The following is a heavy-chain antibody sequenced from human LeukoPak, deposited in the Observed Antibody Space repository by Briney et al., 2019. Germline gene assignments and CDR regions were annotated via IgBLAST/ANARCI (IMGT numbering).Heavy chain of an antibody. J-gene: IGHJ3*02. V-gene: IGHV4-30-4*01. CDR3: ARTGRGYYDFWSGYPRAAFDI. CDR1: GDSISSGDYY. Sequence: SETLSLTCTVSGDSISSGDYYCWWIRPPSGKSLGWGGYIYYSGSTYYNPSLKSRVTISVDTSKHQFFLKLSSVTAADTAVYYCARTGRGYYDFWSGYPRAAFDIWGQGTMVTVSS. CDR2: IYYSGST. D-gene: IGHD3-3*01.